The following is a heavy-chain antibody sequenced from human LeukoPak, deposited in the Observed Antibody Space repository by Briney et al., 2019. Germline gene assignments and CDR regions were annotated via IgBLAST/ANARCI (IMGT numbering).Heavy chain of an antibody. D-gene: IGHD3-10*01. Sequence: SETLSLTCAVSGGSISSGGYSWSWIRQPPGKGLEGIGYIYHSGSTYYNPSLKSRVTISVDRSKNQFSLRLSSVTAADTAVYYCARVNYYGSGSSGGLDYWGQGTLVTVSS. CDR2: IYHSGST. CDR1: GGSISSGGYS. V-gene: IGHV4-30-2*01. CDR3: ARVNYYGSGSSGGLDY. J-gene: IGHJ4*02.